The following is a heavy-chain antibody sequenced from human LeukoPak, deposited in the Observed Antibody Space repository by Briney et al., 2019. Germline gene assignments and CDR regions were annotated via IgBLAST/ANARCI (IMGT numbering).Heavy chain of an antibody. CDR3: ARLGYCSGGSCYYYYYMDV. CDR1: DGSISSSSYY. J-gene: IGHJ6*03. D-gene: IGHD2-15*01. V-gene: IGHV4-39*07. Sequence: SETLSLTCTVSDGSISSSSYYWGWIRQPPGKGLEWIGSIYYGSVFYSVSTYYNPSLKSRVTMSGDTSKNQFSLKLSSVTAADTAAYYCARLGYCSGGSCYYYYYMDVWGKGATVTVSS. CDR2: IYYGSVFYSVST.